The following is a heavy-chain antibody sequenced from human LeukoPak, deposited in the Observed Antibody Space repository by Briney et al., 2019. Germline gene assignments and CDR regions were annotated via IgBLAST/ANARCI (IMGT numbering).Heavy chain of an antibody. Sequence: GGSLRLSCTASGFTFSSYSMNWVRQAPGKGLEWVSSISGSSSYIYYADSVKGRFTISRDNAKNSLYLQMNSLRAEDTAVYYCAKVRVVFNWNYAYYFDSWGQGTLVTVSS. D-gene: IGHD1-7*01. CDR3: AKVRVVFNWNYAYYFDS. CDR1: GFTFSSYS. V-gene: IGHV3-21*01. CDR2: ISGSSSYI. J-gene: IGHJ4*02.